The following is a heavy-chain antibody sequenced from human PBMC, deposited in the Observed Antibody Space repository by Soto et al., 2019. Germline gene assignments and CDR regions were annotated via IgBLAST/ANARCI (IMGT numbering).Heavy chain of an antibody. J-gene: IGHJ4*02. CDR3: AXPXXYYDSSGYSTSFDY. CDR2: IIPIFGTA. Sequence: QVQLVQSGAEVKKPGSSVKVSCKASGGTFSSYAISWVRQAPGQGLEWMGGIIPIFGTANYAQKFQGRVTITADESTSTAYMELSSLXSEDTAVYYCAXPXXYYDSSGYSTSFDYWGQGTLVTVSS. V-gene: IGHV1-69*01. D-gene: IGHD3-22*01. CDR1: GGTFSSYA.